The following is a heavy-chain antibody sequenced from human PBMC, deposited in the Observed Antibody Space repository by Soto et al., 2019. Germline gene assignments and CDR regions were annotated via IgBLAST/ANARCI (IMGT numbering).Heavy chain of an antibody. CDR2: ISTYNGDT. CDR1: GYTFTRSG. D-gene: IGHD5-12*01. CDR3: AREGVAPYYYYGMDV. Sequence: QVQLVQSGAEVKKPGASVKVSFKASGYTFTRSGVSWVRQAPGQWLEWMGWISTYNGDTNYAQTFQGRVTMTTDTSTSTVYMELRSLRSDDTAVYYCAREGVAPYYYYGMDVWGQGTPVTVSS. J-gene: IGHJ6*02. V-gene: IGHV1-18*01.